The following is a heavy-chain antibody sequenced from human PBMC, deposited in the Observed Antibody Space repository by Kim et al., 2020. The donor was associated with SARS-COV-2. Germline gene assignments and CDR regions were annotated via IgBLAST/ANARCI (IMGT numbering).Heavy chain of an antibody. CDR2: IYYSGST. CDR1: GGSINSNTYY. V-gene: IGHV4-39*01. Sequence: SETLSLTCTVSGGSINSNTYYWDWIRQPPGKGLEWIGSIYYSGSTHYNPSLKSRVTISIDTSQNQFSLNLNSVTATDMAVYYCARRSITVGATSTYPFDIWGQGTAVTVFS. D-gene: IGHD1-26*01. CDR3: ARRSITVGATSTYPFDI. J-gene: IGHJ3*02.